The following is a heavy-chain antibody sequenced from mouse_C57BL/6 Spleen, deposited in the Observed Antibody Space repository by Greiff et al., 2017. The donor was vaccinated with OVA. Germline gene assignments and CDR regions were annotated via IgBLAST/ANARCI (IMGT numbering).Heavy chain of an antibody. Sequence: EVQLQQSGPELVKPGASVKISCKASGYTFTDYYMNWVKQSHGKSLEWIGDINPNNGGTSYNQKFKGKATLTVDKSSSTAYMELRSLTSEDSAVYYCARMGLPSWFAYWGQGTLVTVSA. CDR3: ARMGLPSWFAY. J-gene: IGHJ3*01. CDR2: INPNNGGT. D-gene: IGHD2-4*01. V-gene: IGHV1-26*01. CDR1: GYTFTDYY.